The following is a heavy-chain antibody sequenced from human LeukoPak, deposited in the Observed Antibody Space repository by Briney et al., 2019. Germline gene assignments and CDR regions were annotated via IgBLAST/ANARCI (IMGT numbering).Heavy chain of an antibody. V-gene: IGHV4-34*01. D-gene: IGHD1-26*01. CDR3: ARERETSPFDY. CDR1: GGSFSGYY. Sequence: PSETLSLTCAVYGGSFSGYYWSWIRQPPGKGLEWIGEINHSGSTNYNPSLKSRVTISVDTSKNQFSLKLSSVTAADTAVYYCARERETSPFDYWGQGTLVTVSS. CDR2: INHSGST. J-gene: IGHJ4*02.